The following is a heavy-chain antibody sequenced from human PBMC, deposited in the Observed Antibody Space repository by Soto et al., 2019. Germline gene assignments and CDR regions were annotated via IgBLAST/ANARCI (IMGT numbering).Heavy chain of an antibody. D-gene: IGHD3-22*01. J-gene: IGHJ6*02. CDR3: ARGGYYDSSGSRNYHYYGMDV. Sequence: RASVKVSCKTSGYTFSSYGIGWVRRAPGQGLEWLGWISPYNDDTKYAQKLQGRVAMTTDTSTRTAYMILRSLRSDDTAVYFCARGGYYDSSGSRNYHYYGMDVWGQGTTVTVSS. V-gene: IGHV1-18*01. CDR2: ISPYNDDT. CDR1: GYTFSSYG.